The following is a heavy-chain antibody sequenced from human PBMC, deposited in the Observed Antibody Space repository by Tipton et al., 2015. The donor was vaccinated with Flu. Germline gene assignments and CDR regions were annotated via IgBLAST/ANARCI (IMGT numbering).Heavy chain of an antibody. V-gene: IGHV4-31*03. CDR3: ARERDGRDGYNWQWFDP. D-gene: IGHD5-24*01. Sequence: LRLSCTVSGGSISSSSYYWGWIRQHPGKGLEWIGYIYYSGSTYYNPSLKSRVTISVDTSKNQFSLKLSSVTAADTAVYYCARERDGRDGYNWQWFDPWGQGTLVTVSS. J-gene: IGHJ5*02. CDR2: IYYSGST. CDR1: GGSISSSSYY.